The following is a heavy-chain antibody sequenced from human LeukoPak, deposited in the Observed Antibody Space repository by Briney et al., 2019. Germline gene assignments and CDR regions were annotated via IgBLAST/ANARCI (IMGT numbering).Heavy chain of an antibody. CDR3: ARGEGYCSSTSCYSYGMDV. D-gene: IGHD2-2*02. V-gene: IGHV1-8*01. J-gene: IGHJ6*02. CDR1: GYTFTSYD. CDR2: MNTNSGNT. Sequence: ASVKVSCKASGYTFTSYDINWVRQATGQGLEWMGWMNTNSGNTGYAQKFQGRVTMTRNTSISTAYMELSSLRSEDTAVYYCARGEGYCSSTSCYSYGMDVWGQGTTVTVSS.